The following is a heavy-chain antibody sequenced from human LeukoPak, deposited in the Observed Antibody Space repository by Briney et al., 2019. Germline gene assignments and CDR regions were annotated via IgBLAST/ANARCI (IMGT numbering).Heavy chain of an antibody. V-gene: IGHV3-7*01. CDR1: GFTLSYHW. CDR2: IKNDGTVK. Sequence: GGSLRLSCAASGFTLSYHWMTWVRQAPGKGLEWVANIKNDGTVKNYVDSVKGRFTISRDNAKNSLYLQMNSLRAEDTGVYYCAKNSYSKGDYWGQGVLVTVSS. D-gene: IGHD5-18*01. J-gene: IGHJ4*02. CDR3: AKNSYSKGDY.